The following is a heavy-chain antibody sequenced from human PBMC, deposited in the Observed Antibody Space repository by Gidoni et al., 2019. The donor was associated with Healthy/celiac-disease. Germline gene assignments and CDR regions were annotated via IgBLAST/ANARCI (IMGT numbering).Heavy chain of an antibody. CDR2: IYTSGST. D-gene: IGHD3-16*01. V-gene: IGHV4-61*02. CDR3: ARESPRGSHGMDV. CDR1: GGSISSGSYY. J-gene: IGHJ6*02. Sequence: QVQLQESGPGLVKPSQTLSLTCTVSGGSISSGSYYWSWIRQPAGKGLEWIGRIYTSGSTNYNPSLKSRVTISVDTSKNQFSLKLSSVTAADTAVYYCARESPRGSHGMDVWGQGTTVTVSS.